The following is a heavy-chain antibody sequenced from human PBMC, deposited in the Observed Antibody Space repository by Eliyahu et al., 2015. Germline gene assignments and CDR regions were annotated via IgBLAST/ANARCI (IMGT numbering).Heavy chain of an antibody. CDR2: XHHGGST. CDR3: AGQTGDRGFSYYYPLDV. J-gene: IGHJ6*02. Sequence: QVQLQQSGPGLVKPSEXLSLTCSVSXXSVNNXYXSWIRQSPRKGLEWIGYXHHGGSTNYISSLKSRVTISLDTSKNQFSLKLTSVTAADTAIYFCAGQTGDRGFSYYYPLDVWGQGTTVTVSS. CDR1: XXSVNNXY. V-gene: IGHV4-59*02. D-gene: IGHD7-27*01.